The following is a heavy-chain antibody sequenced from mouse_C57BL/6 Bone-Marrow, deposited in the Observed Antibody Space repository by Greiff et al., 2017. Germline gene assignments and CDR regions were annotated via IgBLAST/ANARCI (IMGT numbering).Heavy chain of an antibody. D-gene: IGHD1-1*01. CDR1: GYSFTGYW. V-gene: IGHV1-9*01. CDR3: ARKGLTTVVATDY. CDR2: ILPGSGST. Sequence: QVQLQQSGAELMKPGASVKLSCKATGYSFTGYWIEWVKQRPGHGLEWIGEILPGSGSTNYNETFKGKATFTSDTSSNTAYMQLSSLTTEDSAIDYCARKGLTTVVATDYWGQGTTLTAAS. J-gene: IGHJ2*01.